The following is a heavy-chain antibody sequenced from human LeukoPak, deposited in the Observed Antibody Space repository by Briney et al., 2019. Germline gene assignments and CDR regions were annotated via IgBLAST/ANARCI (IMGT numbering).Heavy chain of an antibody. J-gene: IGHJ4*02. V-gene: IGHV4-31*03. D-gene: IGHD3-22*01. CDR1: GASFSGGDQY. CDR2: IHPSGTL. CDR3: SRGLDSRKLGY. Sequence: SETLSLTCTVSGASFSGGDQYWNWIRQRPGEGLEWIGSIHPSGTLYNNPSLESRVTISIDTSKNQFSLNLNFVTAADTAVYFCSRGLDSRKLGYWGQGTLVTVSS.